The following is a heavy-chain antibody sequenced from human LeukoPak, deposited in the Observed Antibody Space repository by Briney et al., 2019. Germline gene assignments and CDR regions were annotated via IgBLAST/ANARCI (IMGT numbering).Heavy chain of an antibody. CDR1: GLTFSSNW. J-gene: IGHJ4*02. CDR3: ASRLGYFDWPEDY. V-gene: IGHV3-7*03. CDR2: IKQEVREK. D-gene: IGHD3-9*01. Sequence: GGSLRPSCAASGLTFSSNWISWVRQAPGKGLEWEANIKQEVREKYYVDSVKGRFTISRDNAKKSLYLQMNSLRAEDTAVYYCASRLGYFDWPEDYWGQGTLVSV.